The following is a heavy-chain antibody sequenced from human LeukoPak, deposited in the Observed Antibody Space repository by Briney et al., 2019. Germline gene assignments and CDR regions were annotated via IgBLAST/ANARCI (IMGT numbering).Heavy chain of an antibody. D-gene: IGHD3-10*01. Sequence: PSETLSLTCTVSGGSISSSSYYWGWIRQPPGKGLEWIGSIYYSGSTYYNPSLKSRVTISVDTSKNQFSLKLSSVTAADTAVYYCARVGLLGKLLSPLDYWGQGTLVTVSS. CDR1: GGSISSSSYY. CDR3: ARVGLLGKLLSPLDY. CDR2: IYYSGST. J-gene: IGHJ4*02. V-gene: IGHV4-39*07.